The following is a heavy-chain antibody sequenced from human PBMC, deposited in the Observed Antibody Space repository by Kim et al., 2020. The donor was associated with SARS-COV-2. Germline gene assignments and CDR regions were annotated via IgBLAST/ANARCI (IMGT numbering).Heavy chain of an antibody. D-gene: IGHD1-1*01. J-gene: IGHJ6*02. V-gene: IGHV4-34*01. CDR1: GGSFSGYY. CDR3: ARDGNNSGGNYYYGMDV. Sequence: SETLSLTCAVYGGSFSGYYWSWIRQPPGKGLEWIGEINHSGSTNYNPSLKSRVTISVDTSKNQFSLKLSSVTAADTAVYYCARDGNNSGGNYYYGMDVWGQGTTVTVSS. CDR2: INHSGST.